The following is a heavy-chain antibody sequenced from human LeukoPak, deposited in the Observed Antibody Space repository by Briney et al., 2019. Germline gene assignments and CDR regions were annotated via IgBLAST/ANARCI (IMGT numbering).Heavy chain of an antibody. CDR1: GYAFTSFD. Sequence: ASVKVSCKASGYAFTSFDFNWVRQATGQGLEWMGWMKSNNGHTGYAQKFQGRVTMTRDTSISTAYMELSSLTFEDTAVYYCARGPPNWGMVGYWGQGTLVTVSS. CDR3: ARGPPNWGMVGY. CDR2: MKSNNGHT. V-gene: IGHV1-8*01. J-gene: IGHJ4*02. D-gene: IGHD7-27*01.